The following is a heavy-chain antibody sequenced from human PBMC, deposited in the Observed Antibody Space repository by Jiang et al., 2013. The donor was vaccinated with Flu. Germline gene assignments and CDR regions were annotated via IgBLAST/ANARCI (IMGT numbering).Heavy chain of an antibody. D-gene: IGHD3-3*01. V-gene: IGHV3-23*01. Sequence: GLAQPGGSLRLSCAASGFTFSSYAMSWVRQAPGKGLEWVSGVNAGGGSRNYADSVKGRFTISRDDAKNTLYLQMNSLRDEDTAVYYCAKDRGTTIFGVVIIGGSFDYWGQGILVT. J-gene: IGHJ4*02. CDR3: AKDRGTTIFGVVIIGGSFDY. CDR1: GFTFSSYA. CDR2: VNAGGGSR.